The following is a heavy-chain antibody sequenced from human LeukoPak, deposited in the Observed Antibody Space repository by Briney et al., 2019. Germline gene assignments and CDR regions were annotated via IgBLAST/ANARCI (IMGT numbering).Heavy chain of an antibody. CDR1: GFIFTNYV. CDR2: ISAAGGST. V-gene: IGHV3-23*01. D-gene: IGHD4-17*01. J-gene: IGHJ4*02. Sequence: GGSLRLSCAASGFIFTNYVMSWVRQAPGKGLEWGSSISAAGGSTYYADSVKGRFTISRDNSKNTLYVQMNSLRADDMARYYCAKTASTVTTAFDDWGQGTLVTVSS. CDR3: AKTASTVTTAFDD.